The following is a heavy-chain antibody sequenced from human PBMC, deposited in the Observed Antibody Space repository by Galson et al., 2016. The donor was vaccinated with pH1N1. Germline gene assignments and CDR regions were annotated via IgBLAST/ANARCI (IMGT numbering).Heavy chain of an antibody. Sequence: TLSLTCTVSGGTTISNERLYWSWIRQPAGKGPEWLGRIYPNGDTIYNPSLMSRVTLLLDTSKNQFSLKLNSVTAADAAIYYCARDQGVNTWNDVSRWFDPWGQGILVTVSS. D-gene: IGHD1-1*01. CDR2: IYPNGDT. V-gene: IGHV4-61*02. CDR3: ARDQGVNTWNDVSRWFDP. CDR1: GGTTISNERLY. J-gene: IGHJ5*02.